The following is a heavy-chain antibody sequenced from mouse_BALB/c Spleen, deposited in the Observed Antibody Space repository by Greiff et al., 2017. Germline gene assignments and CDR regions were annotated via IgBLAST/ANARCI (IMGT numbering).Heavy chain of an antibody. J-gene: IGHJ4*01. CDR1: GFNIKDTY. V-gene: IGHV14-3*02. CDR2: IDPANGNT. D-gene: IGHD1-1*01. Sequence: EVQLQESGAELVKPGASVKLSCTASGFNIKDTYMHWVKQRPEQGLEWIGRIDPANGNTKYDPKFQGKATITADTSSNTAYLQLSSLTSEDTAVYYCARSSSYGMDYWGQGTSVTVSS. CDR3: ARSSSYGMDY.